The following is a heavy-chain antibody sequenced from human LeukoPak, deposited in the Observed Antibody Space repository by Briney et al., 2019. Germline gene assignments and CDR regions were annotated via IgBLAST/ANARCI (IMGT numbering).Heavy chain of an antibody. J-gene: IGHJ4*02. CDR1: GFTFDDYA. CDR2: ISWNSGSI. Sequence: TGGSLRLSCAASGFTFDDYAMHWVRQAPGKGLEWVSGISWNSGSIGYADSVKGRFTISRDNAKNSLYLQMNSLRAEDTAVYYCARDRYGDYVYDYWGQGTLVTVSS. V-gene: IGHV3-9*01. D-gene: IGHD4-17*01. CDR3: ARDRYGDYVYDY.